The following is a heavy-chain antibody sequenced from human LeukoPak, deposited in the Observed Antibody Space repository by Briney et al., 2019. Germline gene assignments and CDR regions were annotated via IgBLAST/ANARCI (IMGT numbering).Heavy chain of an antibody. J-gene: IGHJ4*02. D-gene: IGHD2-2*01. CDR3: ARAICSRTSCNTESDY. CDR2: INSDGSST. CDR1: GFTLSPYW. Sequence: GGSLRLSCSASGFTLSPYWMHWVRQAPGKGLVWVSRINSDGSSTTYADSVKGRFTISRDNTKNTLYLQMNILRAEDTAVYYCARAICSRTSCNTESDYWGQGTLVTVSS. V-gene: IGHV3-74*01.